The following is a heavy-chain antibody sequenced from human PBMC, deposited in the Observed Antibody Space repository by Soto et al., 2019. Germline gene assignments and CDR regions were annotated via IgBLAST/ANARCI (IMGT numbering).Heavy chain of an antibody. J-gene: IGHJ4*02. CDR1: GYTLTELS. CDR2: FDPEDGET. Sequence: ASVKVSCKVSGYTLTELSMHWVRQAPGKGLEWMGGFDPEDGETIYAQKFQGRVTMTEDTSTDTAYMELSSLRSEDTAVYYCATDLDGSGNTVVIDYWGQGTLVTVSS. D-gene: IGHD3-10*01. V-gene: IGHV1-24*01. CDR3: ATDLDGSGNTVVIDY.